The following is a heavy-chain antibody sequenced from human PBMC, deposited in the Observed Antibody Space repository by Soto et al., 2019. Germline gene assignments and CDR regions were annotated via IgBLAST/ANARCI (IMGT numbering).Heavy chain of an antibody. J-gene: IGHJ6*03. Sequence: GGSLRLSCAASGFTFSNNAMTWVRQAPGKGLEWVSTISGSGGITYYADSVKGRFTISRDNSKNTLYLQMSSLRAEDTAVYYCAKDGGTTFYYYYMDVWGKGTTVTVSS. CDR2: ISGSGGIT. V-gene: IGHV3-23*01. CDR1: GFTFSNNA. D-gene: IGHD1-7*01. CDR3: AKDGGTTFYYYYMDV.